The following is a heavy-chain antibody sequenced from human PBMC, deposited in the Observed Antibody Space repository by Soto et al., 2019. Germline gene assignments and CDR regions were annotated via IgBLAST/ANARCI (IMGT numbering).Heavy chain of an antibody. Sequence: QAQLEQSAAEVKNPGASVRVSCKAYGYMFVSWVRQAPGQGLESMGWISAYTGSTKYAQKFHDRVTMAIDTSTGTASMELTSLTSDDTAVYYCATVAPPDSDYYYSGMDVWGQGTTVTVS. J-gene: IGHJ6*02. CDR2: ISAYTGST. CDR3: ATVAPPDSDYYYSGMDV. D-gene: IGHD3-22*01. V-gene: IGHV1-18*01. CDR1: GYMFV.